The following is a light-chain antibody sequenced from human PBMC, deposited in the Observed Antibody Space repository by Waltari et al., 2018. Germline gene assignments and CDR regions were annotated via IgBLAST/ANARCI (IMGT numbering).Light chain of an antibody. J-gene: IGLJ3*02. CDR2: DVS. CDR3: NSYTSSSTWV. Sequence: QSVLTQPAAVSGSPGQSITISCTGTSSDVGGHKHVSWYQQHPGKAPKLMIYDVSNRPSGVSSSFAGSKSGNTASLTISGLQAEDEADYYCNSYTSSSTWVFGGGTKLTVL. V-gene: IGLV2-14*03. CDR1: SSDVGGHKH.